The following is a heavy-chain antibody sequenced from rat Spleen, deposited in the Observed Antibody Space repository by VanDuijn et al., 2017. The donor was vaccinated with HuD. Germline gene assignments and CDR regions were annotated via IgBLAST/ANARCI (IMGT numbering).Heavy chain of an antibody. CDR1: GFSLTNYG. V-gene: IGHV2S12*01. D-gene: IGHD1-4*01. Sequence: QVQLKESGPGLVQPSQTLSLTCTVSGFSLTNYGVSWVRQPPGEGLEWVAAISSGGSTYYNSALKSRLSISRDTSKSQVFLKVDSLQTEDTATYFCTRESLPGFNSHWFLSWGQGTLVTVSS. CDR2: ISSGGST. J-gene: IGHJ3*01. CDR3: TRESLPGFNSHWFLS.